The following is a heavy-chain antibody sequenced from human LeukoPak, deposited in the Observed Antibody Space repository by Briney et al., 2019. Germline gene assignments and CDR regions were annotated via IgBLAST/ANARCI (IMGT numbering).Heavy chain of an antibody. Sequence: GSSVKVSCKASGGTFSSYAISWVRQAPGQGLEWMGRIIPILGIANYAQKFQGRVTITADKSTSTAYIELSSLRSEDTAVYYCARVTEWELLRFDYWGQGTLVTASS. D-gene: IGHD1-26*01. J-gene: IGHJ4*02. CDR2: IIPILGIA. CDR1: GGTFSSYA. CDR3: ARVTEWELLRFDY. V-gene: IGHV1-69*04.